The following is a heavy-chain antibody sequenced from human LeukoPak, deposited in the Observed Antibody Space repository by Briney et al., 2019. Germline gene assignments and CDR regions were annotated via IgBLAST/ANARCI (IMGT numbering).Heavy chain of an antibody. CDR3: ARRRDLYSGSYYPFDY. D-gene: IGHD1-26*01. CDR2: IYPGDSET. V-gene: IGHV5-51*01. CDR1: GSRFPSYW. Sequence: GESLKIPGKGSGSRFPSYWIGWVRQMPGKGLDGMGIIYPGDSETRNRPSFQGQVTMSADKSISTAYLQWSNLKAADTAMYYCARRRDLYSGSYYPFDYWGQGTLVAVSS. J-gene: IGHJ4*02.